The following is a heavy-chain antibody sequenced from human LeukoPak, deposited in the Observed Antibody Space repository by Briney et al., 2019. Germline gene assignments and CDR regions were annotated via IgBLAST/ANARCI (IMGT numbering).Heavy chain of an antibody. CDR2: INHSGST. J-gene: IGHJ6*03. CDR1: GGSFSGYY. D-gene: IGHD3-3*01. CDR3: ARGRVTIFGVVIWFYYMDV. V-gene: IGHV4-34*01. Sequence: SETLSLTCAVYGGSFSGYYWSWIRQPPGKGLEWIGEINHSGSTNYNPSLKSRVTISVDTSKNQFSLKLSSVTAAETAVYYCARGRVTIFGVVIWFYYMDVWGKGTTVTVSS.